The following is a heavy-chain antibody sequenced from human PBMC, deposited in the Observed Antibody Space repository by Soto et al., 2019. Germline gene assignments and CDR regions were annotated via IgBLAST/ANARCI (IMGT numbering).Heavy chain of an antibody. CDR1: GYTFSDYY. Sequence: GASAKVSCKASGYTFSDYYIRWVRQAPGQGLEWMGWINPNSGGTNYAQKFQGRVTMTRDTSISTAYMELSRLRSDDTAVYYCASPEHDFWSGYQDYYCGMDVWGQGTTVTVSS. CDR3: ASPEHDFWSGYQDYYCGMDV. CDR2: INPNSGGT. V-gene: IGHV1-2*02. D-gene: IGHD3-3*01. J-gene: IGHJ6*02.